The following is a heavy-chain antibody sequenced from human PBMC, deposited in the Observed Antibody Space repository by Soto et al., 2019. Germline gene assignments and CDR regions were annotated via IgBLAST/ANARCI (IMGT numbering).Heavy chain of an antibody. J-gene: IGHJ4*02. D-gene: IGHD1-7*01. CDR1: GFTFGNFA. CDR3: AKNKERELPRIIDY. V-gene: IGHV3-23*01. CDR2: MSSASSTT. Sequence: EVQVIESGGGLVQPGGSLRLSCATSGFTFGNFAMSWVRQAPGRGLEWVSGMSSASSTTYYGDSVKGRFTISRDTSKNTLYLQMISLRAEDTAVYYCAKNKERELPRIIDYWGQGTLVTVSS.